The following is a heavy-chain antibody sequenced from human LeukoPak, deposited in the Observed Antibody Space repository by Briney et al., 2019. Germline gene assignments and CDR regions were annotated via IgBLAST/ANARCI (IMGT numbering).Heavy chain of an antibody. J-gene: IGHJ4*02. Sequence: SETLSLTCTVSGGSISSGGYYWSWIRQHPGKGLEWIGYIYYSGSTYYNPSLKSRVTISVDTSKNQFSLKLSSVTAADTAEYYCASRWFGELAHFDYWGQGTLVTVSS. CDR3: ASRWFGELAHFDY. V-gene: IGHV4-31*03. D-gene: IGHD3-10*01. CDR1: GGSISSGGYY. CDR2: IYYSGST.